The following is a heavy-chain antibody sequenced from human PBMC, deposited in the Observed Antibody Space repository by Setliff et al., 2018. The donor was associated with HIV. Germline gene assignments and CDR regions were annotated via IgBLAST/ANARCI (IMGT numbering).Heavy chain of an antibody. D-gene: IGHD3-16*01. CDR3: AKDYYDFVWGSSLAY. Sequence: PGESLKISCAASGFTFSSYAMSWVRQAPGKGLEWVSAISGSGGSTYYADSVKGRFTISRDNSKNTLYLQMNSLRAEDTAVYYCAKDYYDFVWGSSLAYWGQGTLVTDSS. CDR2: ISGSGGST. CDR1: GFTFSSYA. J-gene: IGHJ4*02. V-gene: IGHV3-23*01.